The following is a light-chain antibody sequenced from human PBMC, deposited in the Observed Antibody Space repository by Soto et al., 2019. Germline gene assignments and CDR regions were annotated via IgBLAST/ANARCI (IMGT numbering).Light chain of an antibody. V-gene: IGLV1-40*01. CDR2: GNS. CDR3: QSYDSSLSGWV. CDR1: SSNIGAGYV. J-gene: IGLJ3*02. Sequence: QTVVTQSPSVSGAPGQRVTISCTGSSSNIGAGYVVHWYQQLPGTAPKLLIYGNSNRPSGVPDRFSGSKSGTSASLAITGLQAEDEADYYCQSYDSSLSGWVFGGGTKVIVL.